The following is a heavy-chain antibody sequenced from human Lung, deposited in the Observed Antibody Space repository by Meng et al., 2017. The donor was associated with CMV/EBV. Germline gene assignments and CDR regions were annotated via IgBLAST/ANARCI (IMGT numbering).Heavy chain of an antibody. Sequence: QITLKESGPTLVKPTQTLTLTCTFSGFSLSTSGVGVGWIRPPPGKALEWLALIYWDDDKRYSPSLKSRLTITKDTSKNQVVLTMTNMDPVDTATYYCAHSTGYCSSTSCYQRPFDYWGQGTMVTVSS. CDR1: GFSLSTSGVG. CDR2: IYWDDDK. D-gene: IGHD2-2*01. CDR3: AHSTGYCSSTSCYQRPFDY. J-gene: IGHJ4*02. V-gene: IGHV2-5*02.